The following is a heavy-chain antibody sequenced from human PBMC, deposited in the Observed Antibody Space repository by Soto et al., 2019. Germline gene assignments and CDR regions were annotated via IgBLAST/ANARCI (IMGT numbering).Heavy chain of an antibody. V-gene: IGHV4-34*01. J-gene: IGHJ6*02. D-gene: IGHD6-6*01. CDR2: INHSGST. Sequence: SETLSLTCAVYGGSFSGYYWSWIRQPPGKGLEWIGEINHSGSTNYNPSLKSRVTISVDTSKNQFSLKLSSVTAADTAVYYCARGPRSSSSWYYYGMDVWGQGTTVTVSS. CDR1: GGSFSGYY. CDR3: ARGPRSSSSWYYYGMDV.